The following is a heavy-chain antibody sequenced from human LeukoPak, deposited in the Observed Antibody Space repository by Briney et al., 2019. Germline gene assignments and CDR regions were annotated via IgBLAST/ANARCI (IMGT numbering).Heavy chain of an antibody. CDR1: GYTLTELS. V-gene: IGHV1-24*01. J-gene: IGHJ3*02. D-gene: IGHD1-26*01. CDR2: FDPEDGET. Sequence: ASVKVSCTVSGYTLTELSMHWVRQAPGKGLEWMGGFDPEDGETIYAQKFQGRVTMTEDTSTDTAYMELSSLRSEDTAVYYCATPSGSYMYAFDIWGQGTMVTVSS. CDR3: ATPSGSYMYAFDI.